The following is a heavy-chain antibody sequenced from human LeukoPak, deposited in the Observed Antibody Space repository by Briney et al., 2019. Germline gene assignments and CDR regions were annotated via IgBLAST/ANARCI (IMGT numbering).Heavy chain of an antibody. Sequence: SETLSLTCAVYGGSFSGYYWSWIRQPPGKGLEWIGEINHSGSTNYNPSLKSRVTISVDTSKNQFSLKLSSVTAADTAVYCCARLSKGIAARAFDIWGQGTMVTVSS. J-gene: IGHJ3*02. V-gene: IGHV4-34*01. D-gene: IGHD6-13*01. CDR1: GGSFSGYY. CDR2: INHSGST. CDR3: ARLSKGIAARAFDI.